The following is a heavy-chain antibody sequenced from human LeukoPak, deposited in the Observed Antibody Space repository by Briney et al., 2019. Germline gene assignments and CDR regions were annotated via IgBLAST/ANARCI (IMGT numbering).Heavy chain of an antibody. J-gene: IGHJ4*02. D-gene: IGHD3-22*01. CDR1: GYSISSGYY. V-gene: IGHV4-38-2*02. CDR2: IYHSGST. CDR3: ARDYYYDSSGYFDY. Sequence: PSETLSLTCTVSGYSISSGYYWGWIRQPPGKGLEWIGSIYHSGSTYYNPSLKSRVTISVDTSKNQLSLKLSSVTAADTAVYYCARDYYYDSSGYFDYWGQGTLVTVSS.